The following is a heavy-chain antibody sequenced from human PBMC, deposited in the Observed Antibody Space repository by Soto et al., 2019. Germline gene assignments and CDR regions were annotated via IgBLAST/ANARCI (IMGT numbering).Heavy chain of an antibody. CDR1: GVTFSSYA. D-gene: IGHD4-17*01. CDR3: ASLYGPHEY. Sequence: EVQVLESGGGLVQPGGCLRVSCAASGVTFSSYAMSWVRQAPGKGLEWVSAISGSGGSTYYADSAKGRFTISRDNSKNTLYLQMNSLRAEDTAVYYCASLYGPHEYWGQGTLVTVSS. CDR2: ISGSGGST. V-gene: IGHV3-23*01. J-gene: IGHJ1*01.